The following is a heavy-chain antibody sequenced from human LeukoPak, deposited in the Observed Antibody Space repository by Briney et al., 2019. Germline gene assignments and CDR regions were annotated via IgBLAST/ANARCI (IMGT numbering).Heavy chain of an antibody. CDR1: GFTFSSYA. V-gene: IGHV3-30-3*01. Sequence: GGSLRLSCAASGFTFSSYAMHWVRQAPGKGLEWVAVISYDGSNKYYADSVKGRFTISRDNSKNTLYLQMNSLRAEDTAVYYCARDTTNIYDSSGYPNFFDYWGQGTLVTVSS. J-gene: IGHJ4*02. D-gene: IGHD3-22*01. CDR2: ISYDGSNK. CDR3: ARDTTNIYDSSGYPNFFDY.